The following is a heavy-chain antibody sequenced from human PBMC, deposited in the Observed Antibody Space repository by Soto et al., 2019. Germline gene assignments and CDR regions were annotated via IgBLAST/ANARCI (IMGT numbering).Heavy chain of an antibody. Sequence: GGSVRLSCAASGVAFSKYSMSWVSQAPGKGLEGVSSMSSSRTYIYYADSEKCRFTTSRDDAKNLLYLQMNSLRAEDTAVYYCAIGRLIDIVVVPAAMDLFHYWGQGTLVTVSS. CDR1: GVAFSKYS. CDR2: MSSSRTYI. CDR3: AIGRLIDIVVVPAAMDLFHY. V-gene: IGHV3-21*01. D-gene: IGHD2-2*01. J-gene: IGHJ4*02.